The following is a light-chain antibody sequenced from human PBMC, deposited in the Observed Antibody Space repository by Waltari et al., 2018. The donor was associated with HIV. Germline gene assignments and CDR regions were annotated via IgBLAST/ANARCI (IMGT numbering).Light chain of an antibody. CDR1: SSDIGGYKF. Sequence: QSALTQPRSVSGSPGQSVTISCTGTSSDIGGYKFVSWYQHNPGKAPKLIIYDVNKRPSGVPDRFSGSKTGNTASLTISGLQAEDEAAYYCCSYAGDYTFYVVFGVGTKLTVL. CDR2: DVN. V-gene: IGLV2-11*01. J-gene: IGLJ2*01. CDR3: CSYAGDYTFYVV.